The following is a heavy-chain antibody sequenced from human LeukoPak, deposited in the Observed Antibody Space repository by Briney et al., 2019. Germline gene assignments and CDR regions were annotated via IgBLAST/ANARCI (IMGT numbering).Heavy chain of an antibody. CDR2: ISSSSGYI. J-gene: IGHJ3*02. D-gene: IGHD3-22*01. CDR1: GFTFSSYS. Sequence: GGSLRLSCAASGFTFSSYSMNWVRQAPGKGLEWVSSISSSSGYIYYADSVKGRFTVSRDNAKNSLYLQMNSLRAEDTAVYFCAGHYDSSGYRVDVFDIWGQGTMVTVSS. CDR3: AGHYDSSGYRVDVFDI. V-gene: IGHV3-21*01.